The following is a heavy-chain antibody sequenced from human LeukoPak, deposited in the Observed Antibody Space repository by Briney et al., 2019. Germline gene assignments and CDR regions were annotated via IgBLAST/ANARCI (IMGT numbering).Heavy chain of an antibody. D-gene: IGHD6-19*01. CDR2: IYKDGRT. CDR1: GFTVSSNY. Sequence: PGGSLRLSCAASGFTVSSNYMSWVRQAPGKGLEWVSVIYKDGRTYYSDSVKGRFTISRDNSKNTVYLQMNSLRAEDTAVYYCARDPGDSSRWLYGMDVWGQGTTVTVSS. V-gene: IGHV3-66*01. J-gene: IGHJ6*02. CDR3: ARDPGDSSRWLYGMDV.